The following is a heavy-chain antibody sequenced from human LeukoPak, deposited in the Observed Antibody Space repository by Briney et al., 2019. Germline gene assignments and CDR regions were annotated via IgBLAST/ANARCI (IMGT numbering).Heavy chain of an antibody. J-gene: IGHJ4*02. CDR1: GFTFSRYW. V-gene: IGHV3-7*01. D-gene: IGHD3-3*01. CDR2: IKQDGSEK. CDR3: ARMDYDFWSGYSIDY. Sequence: GGSLRLSCAPSGFTFSRYWMSWVHQAPGKGLEWVTYIKQDGSEKYYVDSVKGRFTISRDNAKNSLYLQMNSLRAEDTAVYYCARMDYDFWSGYSIDYWGQGSLVTVSS.